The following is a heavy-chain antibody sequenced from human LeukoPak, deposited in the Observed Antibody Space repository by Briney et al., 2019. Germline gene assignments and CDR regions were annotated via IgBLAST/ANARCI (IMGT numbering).Heavy chain of an antibody. Sequence: GGSPRLSCAASGFTFDNYAMTWVRQAPGKGLEWVSAIRLSDGYAYYADSVQGRFIISRDTSKNTVSLQMNSLTGDDTALYYCARVAGSYSIRPFDFWGQGTVVIVSS. D-gene: IGHD1-26*01. J-gene: IGHJ4*02. CDR2: IRLSDGYA. V-gene: IGHV3-23*01. CDR1: GFTFDNYA. CDR3: ARVAGSYSIRPFDF.